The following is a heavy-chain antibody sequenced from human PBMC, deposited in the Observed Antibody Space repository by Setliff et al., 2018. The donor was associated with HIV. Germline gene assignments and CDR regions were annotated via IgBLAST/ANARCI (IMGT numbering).Heavy chain of an antibody. CDR2: SSPNGNT. CDR1: GYTFVKFG. CDR3: ARDPPSSNPTLQYAFDL. V-gene: IGHV1-18*01. Sequence: ASVKVSCKTSGYTFVKFGISWVRQDPGQGLEWLGWSSPNGNTKNHHKFEGRITMTTDTPTTTAFLELRSLTSDDTAVYFCARDPPSSNPTLQYAFDLWGQGTMVTVSS. D-gene: IGHD4-4*01. J-gene: IGHJ3*01.